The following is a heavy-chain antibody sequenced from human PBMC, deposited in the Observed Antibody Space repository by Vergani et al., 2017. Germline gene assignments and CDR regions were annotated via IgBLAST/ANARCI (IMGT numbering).Heavy chain of an antibody. J-gene: IGHJ4*02. CDR1: GFTLSSYW. Sequence: EVQLVESGGGLVQPGGSLRLSCAASGFTLSSYWMSWVRQAPGKGLEWVAKIKQDGSEKYYVDSVKGRFTISRDNAKNSLYLQMNILRAEDTAVYYCARPTXDISIAVAGPEVWYFDYWGQGTLVTVSS. V-gene: IGHV3-7*01. CDR3: ARPTXDISIAVAGPEVWYFDY. CDR2: IKQDGSEK. D-gene: IGHD6-19*01.